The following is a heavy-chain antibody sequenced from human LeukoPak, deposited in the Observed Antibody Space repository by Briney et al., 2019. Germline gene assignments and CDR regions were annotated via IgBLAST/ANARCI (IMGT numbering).Heavy chain of an antibody. CDR3: ARERIAAAATSADY. V-gene: IGHV1-2*02. CDR1: GYTFTGYY. D-gene: IGHD6-13*01. CDR2: INPNSGGT. Sequence: ASVKVSCKASGYTFTGYYMHWVRQAPGQGLEWMGWINPNSGGTNYAQKFQGRVTMTRDTSISTAYMELSRLRSDDPAVYYCARERIAAAATSADYWGQGTLVTVSS. J-gene: IGHJ4*02.